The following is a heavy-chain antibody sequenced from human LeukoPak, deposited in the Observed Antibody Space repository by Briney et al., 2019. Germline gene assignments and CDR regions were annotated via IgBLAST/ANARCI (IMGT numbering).Heavy chain of an antibody. CDR3: ATSTGDYDILTDAFDI. V-gene: IGHV4-61*08. Sequence: SETLSLTCTVSGGSISSGDYYWSWIRQPPGKGLEWIGYIYYSGSTNYNPSLKSRVTISVDTSKNQFSLKLSSVTAADTAVYYCATSTGDYDILTDAFDIWGQGTMVTVSS. J-gene: IGHJ3*02. D-gene: IGHD3-9*01. CDR2: IYYSGST. CDR1: GGSISSGDYY.